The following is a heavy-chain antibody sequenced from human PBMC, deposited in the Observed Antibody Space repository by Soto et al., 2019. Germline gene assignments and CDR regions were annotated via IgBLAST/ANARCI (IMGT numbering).Heavy chain of an antibody. D-gene: IGHD5-18*01. V-gene: IGHV1-3*01. Sequence: GASVKVSCKTSGYTFSTFAIHWVRQAPGQRLEWMGWINGANGKTDYSQKFQGRVTITRDTSVRTAYMELSSLRSEDTAVYYCARDVGDSAMDPFTNVFDPWGQGTLVPVSS. CDR1: GYTFSTFA. CDR3: ARDVGDSAMDPFTNVFDP. CDR2: INGANGKT. J-gene: IGHJ5*02.